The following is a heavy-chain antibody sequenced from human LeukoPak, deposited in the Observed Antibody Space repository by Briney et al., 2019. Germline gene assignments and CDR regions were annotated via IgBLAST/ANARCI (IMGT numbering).Heavy chain of an antibody. D-gene: IGHD2-15*01. CDR3: ARHRYCSGGSCYSDY. V-gene: IGHV5-51*01. CDR2: IYPGDSDT. Sequence: GESLRISCKGSGYTFTTYWIGWVRQMPGKGLEWMGIIYPGDSDTRYGPSFQGQVTISADKSISTAYLQWSSLKASDTAMYYCARHRYCSGGSCYSDYWGQGTLVTVSS. J-gene: IGHJ4*02. CDR1: GYTFTTYW.